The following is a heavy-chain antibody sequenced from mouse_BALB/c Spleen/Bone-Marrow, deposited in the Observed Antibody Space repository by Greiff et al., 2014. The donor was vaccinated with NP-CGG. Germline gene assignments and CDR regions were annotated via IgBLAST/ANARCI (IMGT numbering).Heavy chain of an antibody. CDR1: GYTFTEYT. D-gene: IGHD1-2*01. Sequence: EVQLQESGPELAKPGASVKISCKTSGYTFTEYTMHWVKQSQGKSLEWIGGINPNNGGTSYNQKFKGKATLTVDKSSSTAYMELRSLTSEDSAVYYCARRYYGPYVMDNWGQGTSVTVSS. V-gene: IGHV1-18*01. CDR2: INPNNGGT. J-gene: IGHJ4*01. CDR3: ARRYYGPYVMDN.